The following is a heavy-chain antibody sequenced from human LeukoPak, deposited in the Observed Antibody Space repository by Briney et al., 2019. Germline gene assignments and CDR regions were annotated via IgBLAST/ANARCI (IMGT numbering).Heavy chain of an antibody. D-gene: IGHD1-26*01. CDR1: GFTFDDYA. J-gene: IGHJ1*01. V-gene: IGHV3-9*01. CDR3: AKAEFQWELIREAPTEYFQH. CDR2: IRWNSGSI. Sequence: PGRSLRLSCAASGFTFDDYAMHWVRQAPGRGLEWVSGIRWNSGSIGCAESVKGRFTISRDNAKNSLYLQMNSLRAEDTALYYCAKAEFQWELIREAPTEYFQHWGQGTLVTVSS.